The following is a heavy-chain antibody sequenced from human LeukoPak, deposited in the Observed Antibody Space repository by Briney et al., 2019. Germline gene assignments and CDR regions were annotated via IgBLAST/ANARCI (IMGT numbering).Heavy chain of an antibody. CDR1: GGSISSSRYY. J-gene: IGHJ4*02. D-gene: IGHD1-1*01. V-gene: IGHV4-39*01. CDR2: IYYSGST. CDR3: ARRVETAYFDY. Sequence: SETLSLTCTVSGGSISSSRYYWGWIRQPPGKGLEWIGSIYYSGSTYYNPYLKSRVNISIDTSKNQFSLKLSSVTAADTAVYYCARRVETAYFDYWGQGTLVTVSS.